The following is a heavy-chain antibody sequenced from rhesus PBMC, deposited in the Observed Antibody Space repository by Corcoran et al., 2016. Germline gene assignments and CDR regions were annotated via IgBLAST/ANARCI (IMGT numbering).Heavy chain of an antibody. V-gene: IGHV4S10*01. CDR1: GGSISDRYW. CDR2: IYGSSTST. Sequence: QVQLQESGPGVVKPSETLSLTCAGSGGSISDRYWWSWIRQPPGKGPGWIGYIYGSSTSTTYNPSLKSRVTISKDTSKHQFSLKLSSVTAADTAVYYCARDALSCSGGVCRGRYFDYWGQGVLVTVSS. J-gene: IGHJ4*01. CDR3: ARDALSCSGGVCRGRYFDY. D-gene: IGHD2-39*02.